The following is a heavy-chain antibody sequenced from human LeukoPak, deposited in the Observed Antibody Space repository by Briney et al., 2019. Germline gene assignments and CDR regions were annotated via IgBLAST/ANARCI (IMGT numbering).Heavy chain of an antibody. D-gene: IGHD2-15*01. CDR1: GFTFSSYA. V-gene: IGHV3-23*01. CDR2: ISGSGGNT. J-gene: IGHJ6*04. Sequence: GGSLRLSCAASGFTFSSYAMSWVRQAPGKGLEWVSAISGSGGNTYYADAVKGRFTISRDNDKNTLYLQMNSLRAEDKAVYYCAKVGCSGGSCSDGLDVWGKGTTVTVSS. CDR3: AKVGCSGGSCSDGLDV.